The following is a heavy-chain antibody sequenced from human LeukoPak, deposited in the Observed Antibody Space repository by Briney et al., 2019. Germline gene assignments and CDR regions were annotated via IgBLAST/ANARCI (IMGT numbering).Heavy chain of an antibody. D-gene: IGHD5-18*01. J-gene: IGHJ5*02. V-gene: IGHV4-59*08. CDR3: ARHMVSRRPGWFDP. CDR2: IYYSGST. CDR1: GGSISSYY. Sequence: SETLSLTCTVSGGSISSYYWSWIRQPPGKGLEWIGYIYYSGSTNYNPSLKSRVTISVDTSKNQFSLKLSSVTAADTAVYYCARHMVSRRPGWFDPWGQGTLVTVSS.